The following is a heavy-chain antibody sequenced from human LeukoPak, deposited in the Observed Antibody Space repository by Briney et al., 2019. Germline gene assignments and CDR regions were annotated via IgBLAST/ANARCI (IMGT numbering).Heavy chain of an antibody. D-gene: IGHD1-26*01. J-gene: IGHJ4*02. CDR1: GFTFSNYA. CDR2: ISGSTGST. Sequence: AGGSLRLSCAASGFTFSNYAMNWVRQAPGKGLEWVSLISGSTGSTYYADSVKGRFSISRDNSKNTIYLQMNSLRAEDTAVYYCAKVHLEGASSLDQWGQGTLVTVSS. CDR3: AKVHLEGASSLDQ. V-gene: IGHV3-23*01.